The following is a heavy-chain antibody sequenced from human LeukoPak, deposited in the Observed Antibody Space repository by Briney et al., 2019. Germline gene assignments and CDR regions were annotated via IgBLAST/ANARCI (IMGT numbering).Heavy chain of an antibody. CDR1: GFSLSTSGVG. Sequence: ESGPTLVNPTQTLTLTCAFSGFSLSTSGVGVGWIRQPPGKALEWLALIYWNDDKRYSPSLKSRLTITKDTSKNQVVLTMTNMDPVDTATYYCAHRPSIAVWAYFDYWGQGTLVTVSS. J-gene: IGHJ4*02. V-gene: IGHV2-5*01. D-gene: IGHD6-19*01. CDR3: AHRPSIAVWAYFDY. CDR2: IYWNDDK.